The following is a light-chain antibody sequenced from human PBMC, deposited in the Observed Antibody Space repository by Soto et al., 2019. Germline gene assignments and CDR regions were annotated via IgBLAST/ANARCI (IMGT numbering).Light chain of an antibody. V-gene: IGLV2-14*01. Sequence: QSALTQPASVSGSPGQSITISCTGTSSDVGGYNYVSWYQQHPGKVPKLIIYEVSNRPSGVSTRFSGSKSGNTASLTISGLQAEDEADYYCSSYTSSSTYVFATGTKLTVL. CDR1: SSDVGGYNY. CDR2: EVS. J-gene: IGLJ1*01. CDR3: SSYTSSSTYV.